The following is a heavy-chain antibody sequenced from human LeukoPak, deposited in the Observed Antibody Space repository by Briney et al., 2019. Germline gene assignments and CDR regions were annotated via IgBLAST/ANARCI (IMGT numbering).Heavy chain of an antibody. CDR1: GFTFSSSA. D-gene: IGHD3-10*01. CDR3: AKGESQSNYYFGY. V-gene: IGHV3-23*01. J-gene: IGHJ4*02. Sequence: TGGSLRLSCAASGFTFSSSAMRWVRQAPGKGLEWVSSITGSGSETFYADSVKGRFTISRDNSKNTLYLLMNSLRADDTAIYFCAKGESQSNYYFGYWGQGTLVTVSS. CDR2: ITGSGSET.